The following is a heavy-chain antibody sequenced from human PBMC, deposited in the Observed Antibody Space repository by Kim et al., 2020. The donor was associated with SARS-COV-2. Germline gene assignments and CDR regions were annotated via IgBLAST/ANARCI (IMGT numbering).Heavy chain of an antibody. D-gene: IGHD1-26*01. J-gene: IGHJ1*01. Sequence: GGSLRPSCAASGLSFGSYAMTWVRRAPGKGLEWVSTISGSGDTTYYADSVQGRFTISRDNSRNTLYLQINSLRADDTAVYYCTKCVTELGTCYFEHWGQGTPVTVSS. CDR2: ISGSGDTT. CDR1: GLSFGSYA. CDR3: TKCVTELGTCYFEH. V-gene: IGHV3-23*01.